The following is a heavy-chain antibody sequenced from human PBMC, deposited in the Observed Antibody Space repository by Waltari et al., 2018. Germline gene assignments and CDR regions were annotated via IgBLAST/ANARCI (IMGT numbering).Heavy chain of an antibody. CDR3: ARESPRINWFDP. CDR2: INPNSGGT. D-gene: IGHD2-15*01. Sequence: QVQLVQSGAEVKKPGASVTVSCKASGYTFTGYYMHWVRQAPGHGLEWMGRINPNSGGTNYAQKFQGRVTMTRDTSISTAYMELSRLRSDDTAVYYCARESPRINWFDPWGQGTLVTVSS. J-gene: IGHJ5*02. CDR1: GYTFTGYY. V-gene: IGHV1-2*06.